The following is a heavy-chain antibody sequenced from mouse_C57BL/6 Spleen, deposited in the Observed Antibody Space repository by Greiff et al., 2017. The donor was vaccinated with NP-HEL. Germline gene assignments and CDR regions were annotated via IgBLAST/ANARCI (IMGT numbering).Heavy chain of an antibody. V-gene: IGHV1-61*01. Sequence: VQLKQPGAELVRPGSSVKLSCKASGYTFTSYWMDWVKQRPGQGLEWIGNIYPSDSETHYNQKFKDKATLTVDKSSSTAYMQLSSLTSEDSAVYYCARATTVGDWYFDVWGTGTTVTVSS. CDR3: ARATTVGDWYFDV. CDR1: GYTFTSYW. D-gene: IGHD1-1*01. J-gene: IGHJ1*03. CDR2: IYPSDSET.